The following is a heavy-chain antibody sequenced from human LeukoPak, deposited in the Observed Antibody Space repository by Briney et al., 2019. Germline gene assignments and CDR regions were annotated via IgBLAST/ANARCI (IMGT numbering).Heavy chain of an antibody. CDR3: AKKLRFLEWPPRDAFNI. CDR2: ISGSGGGT. D-gene: IGHD3-3*01. J-gene: IGHJ3*02. V-gene: IGHV3-23*01. CDR1: GFTFSNYA. Sequence: QSGGSLRLSYAASGFTFSNYAMSWVRQAPGKGPEWVSTISGSGGGTYYGDSVKGRFTISRDNSKNTLYLQMNSLRAEDTAVYYCAKKLRFLEWPPRDAFNIWGQGTMVTVSS.